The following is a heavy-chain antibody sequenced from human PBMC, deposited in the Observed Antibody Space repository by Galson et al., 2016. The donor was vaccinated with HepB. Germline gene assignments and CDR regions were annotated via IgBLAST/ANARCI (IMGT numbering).Heavy chain of an antibody. CDR2: IKGKTDGGTK. CDR3: TTLRPDYYESSGYLSN. J-gene: IGHJ1*01. D-gene: IGHD3-22*01. Sequence: SLRLSCAAFGFTIPFSNVWMTWVRQAPGKGLEWVGRIKGKTDGGTKDYAAPVKGRFLISRNDSKNTLYLQMSSLKTEDTAMYYGTTLRPDYYESSGYLSNWGQGTLVTVSS. V-gene: IGHV3-15*01. CDR1: GFTIPFSNVW.